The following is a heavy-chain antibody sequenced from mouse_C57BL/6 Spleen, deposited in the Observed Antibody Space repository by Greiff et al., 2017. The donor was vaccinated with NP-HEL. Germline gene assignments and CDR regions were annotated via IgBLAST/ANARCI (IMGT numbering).Heavy chain of an antibody. V-gene: IGHV5-4*03. CDR1: GFTFSSYA. CDR2: ISDGGSYT. CDR3: ARIEWGDY. J-gene: IGHJ2*01. Sequence: EVMLVESGGGLVKPGGSLKLSCAASGFTFSSYAMSWVRQTPEKRLEWVATISDGGSYTNYPDNVKGRFTIPRDNAKNNPYLQMSRLKSEDTAVYYCARIEWGDYWGQGTPLTVSS.